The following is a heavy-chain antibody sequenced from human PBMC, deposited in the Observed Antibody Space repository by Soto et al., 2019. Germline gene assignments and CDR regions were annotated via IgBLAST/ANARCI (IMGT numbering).Heavy chain of an antibody. D-gene: IGHD3-16*01. Sequence: GESLKISCKGSGYSFSSYWIGWVRQMPGKGLEWMGINNPADFDTRYSPSFQGQVTISADKSISTAYLQWSSLKASDTAMYYCARLGNDYVWGSYDVWGQGTTVTVSS. J-gene: IGHJ6*02. V-gene: IGHV5-51*01. CDR2: NNPADFDT. CDR3: ARLGNDYVWGSYDV. CDR1: GYSFSSYW.